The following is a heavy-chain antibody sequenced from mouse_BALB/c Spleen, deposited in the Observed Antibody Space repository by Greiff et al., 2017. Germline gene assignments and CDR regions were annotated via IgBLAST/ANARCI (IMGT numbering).Heavy chain of an antibody. CDR2: INPSNSGT. CDR3: TKRGYYYAMDY. V-gene: IGHV1S81*02. J-gene: IGHJ4*01. CDR1: GYTFTSYY. Sequence: QVQLQQSGAELVKPGASVKLSCKASGYTFTSYYMYWVKQRPGQGLEWIGEINPSNSGTNFNEKFKSKATLTVDKSSSTAYMQLSSLTSEDSAVYYCTKRGYYYAMDYWGQGTSVTVSS.